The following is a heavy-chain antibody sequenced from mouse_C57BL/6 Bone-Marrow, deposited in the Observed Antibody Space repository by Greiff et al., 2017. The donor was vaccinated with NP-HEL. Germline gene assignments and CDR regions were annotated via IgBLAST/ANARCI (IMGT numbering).Heavy chain of an antibody. D-gene: IGHD2-3*01. CDR1: GYTFTSYG. J-gene: IGHJ4*01. V-gene: IGHV1-81*01. CDR2: IYPRSGNT. Sequence: PLQQSGAELARPGASVKLSCKASGYTFTSYGISWVKQRTGQGLEWIGEIYPRSGNTYYNEKFKGKATLTADKSSSTAYMELRSLTSEDSAVYFCARRDGYYNYYYAMDYWGQGTSVTVSS. CDR3: ARRDGYYNYYYAMDY.